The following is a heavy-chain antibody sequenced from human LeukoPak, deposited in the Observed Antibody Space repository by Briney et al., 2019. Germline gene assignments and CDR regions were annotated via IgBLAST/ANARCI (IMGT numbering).Heavy chain of an antibody. CDR3: AAPPVWSGYYIPYYMDV. D-gene: IGHD3-3*01. CDR1: GFTFSSYS. Sequence: PGGSLRLSCAASGFTFSSYSMNWVRQAPGKGLEWVSSISSSSSYIYYADSVKGRFTISRDNAKNSLYLQINSLRAEDTAVYYCAAPPVWSGYYIPYYMDVWGKGTTVTVSS. J-gene: IGHJ6*03. CDR2: ISSSSSYI. V-gene: IGHV3-21*01.